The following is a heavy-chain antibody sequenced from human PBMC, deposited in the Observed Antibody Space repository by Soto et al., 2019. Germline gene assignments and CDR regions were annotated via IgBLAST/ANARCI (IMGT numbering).Heavy chain of an antibody. CDR3: ARAPGDYFDY. Sequence: QVQLQESGPGLVKPSQTLSLPCTVSGGSISSGGYYWSWMRQHPGQGLEWIGYIFYSGSTYYNPSLKSRVAISVDTSKNQFSLKLSSVTAADTAVYYCARAPGDYFDYWGQGTLVTVSS. J-gene: IGHJ4*02. V-gene: IGHV4-31*03. CDR2: IFYSGST. CDR1: GGSISSGGYY.